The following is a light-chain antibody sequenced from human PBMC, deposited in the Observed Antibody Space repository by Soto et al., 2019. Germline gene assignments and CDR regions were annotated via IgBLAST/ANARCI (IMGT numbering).Light chain of an antibody. Sequence: EIVMTQSPATLSVSPGERATLSCRASQSVSSNLARYQQKPGQAPRLLIYAASTRATGIPARFSGSGSGTEFTLTISSRQSEDFAVYYCQQYNNWPPMYTFGQGTKLEIK. J-gene: IGKJ2*01. CDR2: AAS. V-gene: IGKV3-15*01. CDR1: QSVSSN. CDR3: QQYNNWPPMYT.